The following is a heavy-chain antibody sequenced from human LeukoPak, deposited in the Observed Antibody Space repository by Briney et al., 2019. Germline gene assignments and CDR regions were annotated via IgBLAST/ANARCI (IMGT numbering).Heavy chain of an antibody. CDR1: GFTFSHYW. Sequence: GGSLRLSCAPSGFTFSHYWMTWVRQAPGKGLEWVANMNQDGSEKYYVDSVKGRFAISRDNANNSLYLQMNSLRAEDTAVYYCFYGDYCPRWGQGTLVTVSS. J-gene: IGHJ4*02. D-gene: IGHD4-17*01. V-gene: IGHV3-7*01. CDR3: FYGDYCPR. CDR2: MNQDGSEK.